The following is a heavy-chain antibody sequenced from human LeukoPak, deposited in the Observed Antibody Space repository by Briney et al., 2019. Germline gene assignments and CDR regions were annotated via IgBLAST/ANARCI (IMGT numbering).Heavy chain of an antibody. CDR2: INSDGSIT. V-gene: IGHV3-74*01. Sequence: GGSLRLSCAASGFTFSSYWMHWVRQAPGKGLMWVSRINSDGSITNYADSVKGRFTISRDNAKNTLYLQMNSLRAEDTAVYYCARVRATFSPHFDNWGQGTLITVSS. CDR1: GFTFSSYW. J-gene: IGHJ4*02. CDR3: ARVRATFSPHFDN. D-gene: IGHD5-12*01.